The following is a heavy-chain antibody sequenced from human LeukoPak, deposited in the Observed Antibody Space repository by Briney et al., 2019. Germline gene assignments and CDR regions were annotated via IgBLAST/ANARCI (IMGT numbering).Heavy chain of an antibody. D-gene: IGHD3-10*01. CDR2: INPNSGGT. CDR3: ARNLRVRGVTHFDY. V-gene: IGHV1-2*02. Sequence: ASVKVSCKASGYTFTGYYMHWVRQAPGQGLEWMGWINPNSGGTNYAQKFQGRVTMTRDTSISTAYMELSRLRSDDTAVYYCARNLRVRGVTHFDYWGQGTLVTVSS. J-gene: IGHJ4*02. CDR1: GYTFTGYY.